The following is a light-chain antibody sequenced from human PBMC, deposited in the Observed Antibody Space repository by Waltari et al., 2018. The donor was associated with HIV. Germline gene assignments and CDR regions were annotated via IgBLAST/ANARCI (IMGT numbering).Light chain of an antibody. CDR2: CAS. CDR1: RGRSYSSNKKFY. J-gene: IGKJ1*01. V-gene: IGKV4-1*01. Sequence: DIVKTQSPDSLAVSLGERASINCTSSRGRSYSSNKKFYLGWYQQKSGHSPKLLTRCASIRASGVPDRFSGGGAGTHFTLTITNLQAEDVAVYYCQKYVSSPWTFGQWTTVEVK. CDR3: QKYVSSPWT.